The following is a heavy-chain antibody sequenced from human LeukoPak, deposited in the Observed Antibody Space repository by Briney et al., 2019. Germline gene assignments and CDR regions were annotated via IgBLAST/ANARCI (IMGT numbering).Heavy chain of an antibody. CDR3: ARDDPSMIAALHY. D-gene: IGHD6-6*01. Sequence: GESLRLSCATSGFTFWNYRMNWVRQAPGKGLEWVSSIDGTSTNIYYADSVKGRFTISRDNAKDSVYLQMSSLRAEDTAVYYCARDDPSMIAALHYWGQGTLVTVSS. CDR2: IDGTSTNI. V-gene: IGHV3-21*01. CDR1: GFTFWNYR. J-gene: IGHJ4*02.